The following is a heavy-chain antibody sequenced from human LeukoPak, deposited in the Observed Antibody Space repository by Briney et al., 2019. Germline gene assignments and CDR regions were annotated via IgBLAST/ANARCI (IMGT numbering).Heavy chain of an antibody. V-gene: IGHV1-69*13. J-gene: IGHJ6*03. D-gene: IGHD1-1*01. CDR3: ARQKYYNWNAPDYYYYMDV. CDR2: IIPIFGTA. Sequence: ASVKVSCKASGGTFSSYAISWVRQAPGQGLEWMGGIIPIFGTANYAQKFQGRVTITADESTSTAYMELSSLRSEDTAVYYCARQKYYNWNAPDYYYYMDVWGKGTTVTVSS. CDR1: GGTFSSYA.